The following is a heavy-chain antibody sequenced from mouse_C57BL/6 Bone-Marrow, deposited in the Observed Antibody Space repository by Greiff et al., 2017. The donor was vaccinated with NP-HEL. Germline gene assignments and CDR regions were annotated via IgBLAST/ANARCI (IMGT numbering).Heavy chain of an antibody. D-gene: IGHD1-1*01. Sequence: EVQVVESEGGLVQPGSSMKLSCTASGFTFSDYYMAWVRQVPEKGLEWVANINYDGSSTYYLDSLKSRFIISRDNAKNILYLQMSSLKSEDTATYYCARDRGYYGSSWYFDVWGTGTTVTVSS. CDR2: INYDGSST. CDR3: ARDRGYYGSSWYFDV. V-gene: IGHV5-16*01. J-gene: IGHJ1*03. CDR1: GFTFSDYY.